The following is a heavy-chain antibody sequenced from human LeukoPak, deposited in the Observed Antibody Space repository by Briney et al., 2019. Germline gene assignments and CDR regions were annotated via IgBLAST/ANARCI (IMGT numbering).Heavy chain of an antibody. D-gene: IGHD2-2*01. J-gene: IGHJ6*03. V-gene: IGHV1-69*05. CDR2: IIPIFGTA. CDR1: GGTFSSYA. CDR3: ARVGYQLLEPYYYYYMDV. Sequence: SVKVSCKASGGTFSSYAISWVRQAPGQGLEWMGRIIPIFGTANYAQKFQGRVTITTDESTSTAYMELSSLRSEDTAVYYCARVGYQLLEPYYYYYMDVWGKGTTVTVSS.